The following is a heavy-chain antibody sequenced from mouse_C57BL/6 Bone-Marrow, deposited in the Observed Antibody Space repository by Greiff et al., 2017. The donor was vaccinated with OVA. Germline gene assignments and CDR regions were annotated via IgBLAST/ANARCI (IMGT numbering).Heavy chain of an antibody. J-gene: IGHJ2*01. CDR2: INPNNGGT. CDR3: ARSRSY. V-gene: IGHV1-26*01. CDR1: GYTFTDYY. Sequence: VQLQQSGPELVKPGASVKISCKASGYTFTDYYMNWVKQSHGKSLEWIGDINPNNGGTSYNQKFKGKATLTVDKSSSTAYMELRSLTSEDSAFYYCARSRSYWGQGTTLTVSS.